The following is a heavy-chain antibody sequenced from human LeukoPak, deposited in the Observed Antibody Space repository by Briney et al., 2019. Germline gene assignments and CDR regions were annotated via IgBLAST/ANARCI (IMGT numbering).Heavy chain of an antibody. CDR3: AKDDFWSGYHIDY. CDR2: IRYDGSNK. D-gene: IGHD3-3*01. V-gene: IGHV3-30*02. CDR1: GFTFSSYG. Sequence: PGGSLRLSCAASGFTFSSYGMHWVRQAPGKGLEWVAFIRYDGSNKYYADSVKGRFTISRDNSKNTLYLQMNSLRVEDTAVYYCAKDDFWSGYHIDYWGQGTLVTVSS. J-gene: IGHJ4*02.